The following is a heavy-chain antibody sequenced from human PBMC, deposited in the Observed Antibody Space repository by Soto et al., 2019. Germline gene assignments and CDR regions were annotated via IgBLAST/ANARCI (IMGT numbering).Heavy chain of an antibody. CDR3: ARELPSIVGATHFDY. J-gene: IGHJ4*02. V-gene: IGHV3-33*01. D-gene: IGHD1-26*01. CDR2: IWYDGSNK. Sequence: GGSLRLSCAASGFTFSSYGMHWVRQAPGKGLEWVAVIWYDGSNKYYADSVKGRFTISRDNSKNTLYLQMNSLRAEDTAVYYCARELPSIVGATHFDYWGQGTLVTVSS. CDR1: GFTFSSYG.